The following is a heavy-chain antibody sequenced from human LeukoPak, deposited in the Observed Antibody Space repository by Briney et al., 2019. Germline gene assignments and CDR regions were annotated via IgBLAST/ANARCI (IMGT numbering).Heavy chain of an antibody. Sequence: PGGSLRLSCAASGFTFSSYAMSWVRQAPGKALEWVSAMSGSGGSTYYADSVKGRFTISRDNSKNTLYLQMNSLRAEDTAVYYCAKGIGHYGDTVDYWGQGTLVTVSS. CDR3: AKGIGHYGDTVDY. J-gene: IGHJ4*02. V-gene: IGHV3-23*01. D-gene: IGHD4-17*01. CDR1: GFTFSSYA. CDR2: MSGSGGST.